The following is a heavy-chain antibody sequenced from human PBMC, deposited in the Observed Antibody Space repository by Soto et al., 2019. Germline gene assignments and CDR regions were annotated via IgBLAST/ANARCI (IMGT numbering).Heavy chain of an antibody. Sequence: QVQLQESGPGLVKPSQTLSLTCTVSGGSISSGGYYWSWIRQHPGKGLEWIGYIYYSGSTYYNPSLRSRVTISVDTAKNQFSLKLSSVTAADTAVYYCAARNTMIQGFQHWGQGTLVTVSS. J-gene: IGHJ1*01. CDR1: GGSISSGGYY. CDR2: IYYSGST. CDR3: AARNTMIQGFQH. V-gene: IGHV4-31*03. D-gene: IGHD3-22*01.